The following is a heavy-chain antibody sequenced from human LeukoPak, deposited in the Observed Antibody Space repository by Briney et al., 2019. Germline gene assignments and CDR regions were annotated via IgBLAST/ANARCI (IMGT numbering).Heavy chain of an antibody. J-gene: IGHJ3*02. Sequence: ASVKVSCKASGYTFTSYDINWVRQATGQGLEWMGWMNPNSGNTGYAQKFQGRVTMTRNTSISTAYMELSSLRSEDTAVYYCASPAQHNYDFWSGYNAFDIWGQGTMVTVSS. CDR1: GYTFTSYD. CDR3: ASPAQHNYDFWSGYNAFDI. V-gene: IGHV1-8*01. CDR2: MNPNSGNT. D-gene: IGHD3-3*01.